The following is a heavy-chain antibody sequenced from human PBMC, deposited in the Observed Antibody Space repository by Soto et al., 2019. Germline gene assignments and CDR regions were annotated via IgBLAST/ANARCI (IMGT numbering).Heavy chain of an antibody. CDR2: ISTNTGNT. V-gene: IGHV1-18*01. D-gene: IGHD2-2*01. CDR3: ARGVVVVAAAMFRYFDL. CDR1: GYTFTGYG. J-gene: IGHJ2*01. Sequence: QVQLVQSGTEVKKPGASVKVSCRASGYTFTGYGISWVRQAPGQGLEGMGWISTNTGNTKYAQKLQGRATMTKDTSTNSVFMELRSLRSDDTVVYYCARGVVVVAAAMFRYFDLWGRGTLVTVSS.